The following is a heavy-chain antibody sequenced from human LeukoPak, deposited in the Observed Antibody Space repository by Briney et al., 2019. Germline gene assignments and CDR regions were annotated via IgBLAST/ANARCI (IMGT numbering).Heavy chain of an antibody. Sequence: SETLSLTCTVSGGSISSYYWSWIRQPPGKGLEWIGYIYYSGSTNYNPSLKSRVTISVDTSKNQFSLKLSSVTAADTAVYYCAREVGRRAFDYWGQGTLVTVSS. CDR2: IYYSGST. CDR3: AREVGRRAFDY. V-gene: IGHV4-59*12. D-gene: IGHD1-26*01. J-gene: IGHJ4*02. CDR1: GGSISSYY.